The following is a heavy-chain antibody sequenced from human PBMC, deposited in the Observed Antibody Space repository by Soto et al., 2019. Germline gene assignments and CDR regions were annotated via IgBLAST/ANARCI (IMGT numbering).Heavy chain of an antibody. J-gene: IGHJ4*02. CDR3: ARALYGGNFDY. D-gene: IGHD2-15*01. CDR2: IHHSGTP. CDR1: DYSINSNYY. V-gene: IGHV4-38-2*01. Sequence: SSETLSLTCDVSDYSINSNYYWLWIRQPPGKGLEWIGAIHHSGTPNSPRSLMSRATISMDTSKILFPLKLTSMTATDTAMYYCARALYGGNFDYWGQGTPVTVSS.